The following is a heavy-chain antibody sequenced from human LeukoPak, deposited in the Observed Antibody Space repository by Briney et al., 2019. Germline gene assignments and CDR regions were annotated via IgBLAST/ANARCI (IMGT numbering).Heavy chain of an antibody. Sequence: ASVKVSCKTSGYTFSGYYIHWVRQAPGQGLEWMGCINPYSGGTNYAQKFQGRVTMTRDTSISTAYMELSSLRSDDTAVYYCARGTKDLVGITWYYYMDVWGKGTTVTVSS. CDR1: GYTFSGYY. CDR2: INPYSGGT. J-gene: IGHJ6*03. D-gene: IGHD2-2*01. CDR3: ARGTKDLVGITWYYYMDV. V-gene: IGHV1-2*02.